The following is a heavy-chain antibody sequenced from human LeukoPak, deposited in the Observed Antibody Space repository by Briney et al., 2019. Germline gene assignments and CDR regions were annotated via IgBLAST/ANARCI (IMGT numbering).Heavy chain of an antibody. CDR3: AGYCSSTSCYHDY. V-gene: IGHV1-69*13. Sequence: ASVKVSCKASGGTFSSYAISWVRQAPGQGLEWMGGLIPIFGTANYAQKFQGRVTITADESTSTAYMELSSLRSEDTAVYYCAGYCSSTSCYHDYWGQGTLVTVSS. J-gene: IGHJ4*02. CDR2: LIPIFGTA. D-gene: IGHD2-2*01. CDR1: GGTFSSYA.